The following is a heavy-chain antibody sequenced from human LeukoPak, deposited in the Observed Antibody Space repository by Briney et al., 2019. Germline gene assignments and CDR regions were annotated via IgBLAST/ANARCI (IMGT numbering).Heavy chain of an antibody. D-gene: IGHD3-22*01. CDR3: AKDPPSYYDSSGYPED. CDR1: GFTFSSYA. CDR2: ISGSGGST. V-gene: IGHV3-23*01. J-gene: IGHJ4*02. Sequence: GGSLRLSCAASGFTFSSYAMSWVRQAPGKGLEWVSAISGSGGSTYYADSVKGRFTISRDNSKNTLYLQMNSLRAEDTAVYYCAKDPPSYYDSSGYPEDWGQGTLVTVSS.